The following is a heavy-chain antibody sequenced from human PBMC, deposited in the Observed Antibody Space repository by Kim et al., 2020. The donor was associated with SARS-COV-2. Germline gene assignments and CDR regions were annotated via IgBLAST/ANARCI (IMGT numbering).Heavy chain of an antibody. CDR3: ARGSQQQLVPRRVDN. J-gene: IGHJ4*02. CDR1: GGSFSGYY. D-gene: IGHD6-13*01. V-gene: IGHV4-34*01. CDR2: INHSGST. Sequence: SETLSLTCAVYGGSFSGYYWSWIRQPPGKGLEWIGEINHSGSTNYNPSLKSRVTISVDTSKNQFSLKLSSVTAADTAVYYCARGSQQQLVPRRVDNWGQGTLVTVSS.